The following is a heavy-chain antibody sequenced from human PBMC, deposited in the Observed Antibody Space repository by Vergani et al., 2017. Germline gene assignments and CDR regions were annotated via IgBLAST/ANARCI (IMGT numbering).Heavy chain of an antibody. D-gene: IGHD4/OR15-4a*01. CDR1: GFTFDDYT. Sequence: EVQLVESGGVVVQPGGSLRLSCAASGFTFDDYTMHWVRQAPGKGLEWVSLISWDGGSTYYADSVKRRFTISRDNSKNSLYLQMNSLRTEDTALYYCAKVGLLATDDAFDIWGQGTMVTVSS. CDR2: ISWDGGST. V-gene: IGHV3-43*01. J-gene: IGHJ3*02. CDR3: AKVGLLATDDAFDI.